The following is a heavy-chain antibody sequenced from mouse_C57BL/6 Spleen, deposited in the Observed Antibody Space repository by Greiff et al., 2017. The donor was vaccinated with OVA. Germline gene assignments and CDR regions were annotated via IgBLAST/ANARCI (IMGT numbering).Heavy chain of an antibody. CDR1: GFTFSSYA. J-gene: IGHJ3*01. CDR3: ARVYEYDGGTWFAY. Sequence: EVKLVESGGGLVKPGGSLKLSCAASGFTFSSYAMSWVRQTPEKRLEWVATISDGGSYTYYPDNVKGRFTISRDNAKNNLYLQMSHQKSEDTSMDYCARVYEYDGGTWFAYWGQGSLVTVSA. V-gene: IGHV5-4*03. D-gene: IGHD2-4*01. CDR2: ISDGGSYT.